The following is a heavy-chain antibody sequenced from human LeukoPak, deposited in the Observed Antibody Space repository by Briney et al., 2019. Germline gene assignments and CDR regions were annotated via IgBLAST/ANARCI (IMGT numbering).Heavy chain of an antibody. V-gene: IGHV4-34*01. D-gene: IGHD3-10*01. CDR3: ARHSGYFDY. CDR1: GGSFSGYY. CDR2: INHSGST. Sequence: SETLPLTCAVYGGSFSGYYWSWIRQPPGKGLEWIGEINHSGSTYYNPSLKSRVTISVDTSKNQFSLKLTSVTAADTAVYFCARHSGYFDYWGQGILVTVSS. J-gene: IGHJ4*02.